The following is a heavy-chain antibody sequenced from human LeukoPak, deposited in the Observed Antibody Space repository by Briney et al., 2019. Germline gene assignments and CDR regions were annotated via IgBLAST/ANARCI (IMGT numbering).Heavy chain of an antibody. Sequence: PSETLSLTCTVSGGSISSSSYYWGWIRQPPGKGLEWIGSIYYSGSTNYNPSLKSRVTISVDKSMNQFSLKLSSVTAADTAVYYCARSVGTIVVDRGFDYWGQGTLVTVSS. CDR1: GGSISSSSYY. V-gene: IGHV4-39*07. CDR2: IYYSGST. D-gene: IGHD3-22*01. CDR3: ARSVGTIVVDRGFDY. J-gene: IGHJ4*02.